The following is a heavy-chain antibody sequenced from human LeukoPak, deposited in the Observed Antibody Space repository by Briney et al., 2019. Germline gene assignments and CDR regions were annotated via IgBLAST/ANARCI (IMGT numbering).Heavy chain of an antibody. CDR3: ARDQYYGSGSYSGFDY. CDR1: GGSISSGSYY. CDR2: IYTSGST. D-gene: IGHD3-10*01. Sequence: SQTLSLTCTVSGGSISSGSYYWSWIRQPAGKGLEWIGRIYTSGSTNYNPSLKSRVTISVDTSKNQFSLKLSSVTAADTAVYYCARDQYYGSGSYSGFDYWGQGTPVTVSS. V-gene: IGHV4-61*02. J-gene: IGHJ4*02.